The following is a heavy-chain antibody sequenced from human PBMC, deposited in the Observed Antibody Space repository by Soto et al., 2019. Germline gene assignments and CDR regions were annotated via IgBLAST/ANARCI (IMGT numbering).Heavy chain of an antibody. J-gene: IGHJ4*02. V-gene: IGHV3-23*01. CDR1: GFTFNTLA. CDR2: ISGSGDTI. Sequence: EVQLLESGGGLVQPVGSLRLSCAASGFTFNTLAMSWVRQAPGKGLEWVSSISGSGDTIHYADSVKGRFTISRDNSKSTLSLQMNSLRAEDTAVYYCARHRTYIGYDFIYWGQGTLVTVSS. CDR3: ARHRTYIGYDFIY. D-gene: IGHD5-12*01.